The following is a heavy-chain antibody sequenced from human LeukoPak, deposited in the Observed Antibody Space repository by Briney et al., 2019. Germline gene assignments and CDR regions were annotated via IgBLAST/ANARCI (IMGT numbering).Heavy chain of an antibody. CDR1: GSTFSSYG. D-gene: IGHD6-6*01. CDR3: AKDLYSSSTDFDY. Sequence: GGSLRLSCAASGSTFSSYGMHWVRQAPGKGLEWVSSISSSSSYIYYADSVKGRFTISRDNAKNSLYLQMNSLRAEDTAVYYCAKDLYSSSTDFDYWGQGTLVTVSS. J-gene: IGHJ4*02. CDR2: ISSSSSYI. V-gene: IGHV3-21*01.